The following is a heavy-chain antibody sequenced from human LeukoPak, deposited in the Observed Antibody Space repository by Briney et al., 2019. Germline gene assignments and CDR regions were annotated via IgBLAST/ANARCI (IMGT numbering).Heavy chain of an antibody. CDR1: GFTFSSYW. CDR2: IKQDGSEK. D-gene: IGHD6-13*01. CDR3: ARVAEQLDPFYYYYYMDV. Sequence: PGGSLRLSCAASGFTFSSYWMSWVRQAPGKGLEWVANIKQDGSEKYYVDSVKGRFTISRDNAKNSLYLQMNSLRAEDTAVYYCARVAEQLDPFYYYYYMDVWGKGTTVTVSS. J-gene: IGHJ6*03. V-gene: IGHV3-7*01.